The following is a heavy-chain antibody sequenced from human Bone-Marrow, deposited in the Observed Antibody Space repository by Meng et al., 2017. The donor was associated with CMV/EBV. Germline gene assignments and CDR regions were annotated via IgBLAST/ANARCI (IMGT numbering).Heavy chain of an antibody. Sequence: ASLKVSCKASGYTFTSYDINWVQQATGQGLEWMGWMNPNSGNTGYAQKFQGRVTMTRNTSISTAYIELSSVTSDDTAVDYGARDQQLVPHYWGQGTLVTVSS. CDR1: GYTFTSYD. J-gene: IGHJ4*02. CDR3: ARDQQLVPHY. D-gene: IGHD6-13*01. V-gene: IGHV1-8*01. CDR2: MNPNSGNT.